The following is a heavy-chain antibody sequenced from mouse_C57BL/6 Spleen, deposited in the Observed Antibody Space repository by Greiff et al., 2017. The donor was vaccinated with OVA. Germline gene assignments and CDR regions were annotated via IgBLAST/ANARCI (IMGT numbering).Heavy chain of an antibody. Sequence: QVQLQQPGAELVKPGASVKLSCKASGYTFTSYWMHWVKQRPGQGLEWIGMIHPNSGSTNYNEKFKSKATLTVDKSSSTAYMQLSSLTSEDSAVYYCASEYYGSSSHWNGYFDVWGTVTTVAVSS. V-gene: IGHV1-64*01. CDR3: ASEYYGSSSHWNGYFDV. CDR2: IHPNSGST. J-gene: IGHJ1*03. CDR1: GYTFTSYW. D-gene: IGHD1-1*01.